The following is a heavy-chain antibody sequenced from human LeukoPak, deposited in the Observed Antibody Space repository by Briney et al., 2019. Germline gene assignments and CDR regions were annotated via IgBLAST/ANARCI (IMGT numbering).Heavy chain of an antibody. D-gene: IGHD3-22*01. J-gene: IGHJ4*02. Sequence: GGSLRLSCAASGFMFSSYAMHWVRQAPGKGLEWVAVISYDGSNKYYADSVKGRFTISRDNAKNSLYLQMNSLRAEDTALYYCAKGLYDSSGYLDYWGQGTLVTVSS. CDR1: GFMFSSYA. CDR3: AKGLYDSSGYLDY. V-gene: IGHV3-30-3*01. CDR2: ISYDGSNK.